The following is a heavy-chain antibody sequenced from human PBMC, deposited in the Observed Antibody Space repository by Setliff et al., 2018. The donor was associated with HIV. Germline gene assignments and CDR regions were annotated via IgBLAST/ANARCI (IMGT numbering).Heavy chain of an antibody. V-gene: IGHV1-46*01. CDR1: GYTFTSYY. CDR2: INPSGGST. Sequence: ASVKVSCKASGYTFTSYYMHWVRQAPGQGLEWMGIINPSGGSTNYAQKFQGRLTMTEDTSTDTAYMELSSLRSDDTAMYYCATDPGYSSTWYSESFQHWGQGTLVTVSS. J-gene: IGHJ1*01. CDR3: ATDPGYSSTWYSESFQH. D-gene: IGHD6-13*01.